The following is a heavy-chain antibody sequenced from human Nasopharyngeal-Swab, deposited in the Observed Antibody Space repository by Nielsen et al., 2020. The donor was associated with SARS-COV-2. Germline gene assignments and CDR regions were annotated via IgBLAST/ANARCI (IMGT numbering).Heavy chain of an antibody. D-gene: IGHD1-1*01. Sequence: RQAPGKGLEWIGSIYYSGSTYYNPSLKSRVTISVDTSKNQFSPKLSSVTAADTAVYYCARGRGRPGHWFDPWGQGTLVTVSS. CDR3: ARGRGRPGHWFDP. CDR2: IYYSGST. J-gene: IGHJ5*02. V-gene: IGHV4-39*07.